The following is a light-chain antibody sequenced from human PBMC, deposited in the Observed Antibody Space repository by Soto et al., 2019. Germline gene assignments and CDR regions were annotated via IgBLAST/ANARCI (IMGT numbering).Light chain of an antibody. CDR1: QSISTW. Sequence: DIQMTQSPSTWSASLGDKVTITCRASQSISTWLAWYQQKPGKAPKLLIYKASSLESGVPSRFSGSGSGTEFTLTISSLQPDDFATYYCQQYNSYSRTFGQGAKVDI. J-gene: IGKJ1*01. CDR2: KAS. CDR3: QQYNSYSRT. V-gene: IGKV1-5*03.